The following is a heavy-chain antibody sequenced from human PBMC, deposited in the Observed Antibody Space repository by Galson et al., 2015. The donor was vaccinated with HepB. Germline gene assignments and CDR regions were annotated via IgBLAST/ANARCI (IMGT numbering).Heavy chain of an antibody. CDR3: ARGNLDFDY. D-gene: IGHD1-14*01. CDR2: TYYRSKWFN. CDR1: GDSVSSHSAA. J-gene: IGHJ4*02. V-gene: IGHV6-1*01. Sequence: CAISGDSVSSHSAAWNWIRQSPSRGLEWLGRTYYRSKWFNEYTPSLRSRITVNPDTSKNQFSLQLNSVTPEDTAVYYCARGNLDFDYWGQGTQVTVSS.